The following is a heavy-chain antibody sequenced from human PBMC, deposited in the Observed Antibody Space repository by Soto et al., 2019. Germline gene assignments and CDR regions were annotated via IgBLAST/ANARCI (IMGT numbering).Heavy chain of an antibody. CDR2: ISYDGSNK. J-gene: IGHJ4*02. Sequence: QVQLVESGGGVVQPGRSLRLSCAASGFTFSSYGMHWVRQAPGKGLEWVAVISYDGSNKYYADSVKGRFTISRDNSKNTLYLQMNSLRAEDTAVYYCAKDYHEVAGSYFDYWGQGTLVTVSS. V-gene: IGHV3-30*18. D-gene: IGHD6-19*01. CDR3: AKDYHEVAGSYFDY. CDR1: GFTFSSYG.